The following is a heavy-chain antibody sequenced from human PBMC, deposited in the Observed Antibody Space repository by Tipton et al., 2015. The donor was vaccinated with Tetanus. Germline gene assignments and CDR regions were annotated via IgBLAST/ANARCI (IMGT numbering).Heavy chain of an antibody. CDR1: GGSISSDY. D-gene: IGHD1-14*01. Sequence: LRLSCAVSGGSISSDYWSWIRQPAGKGLEWIGRIYTSGSTNYNPSLKSRVTTSVDTSKNQFSLKLSSVTAADTAIYYCARDGQPGYYYGMDVWGQGTTVTVSS. J-gene: IGHJ6*02. V-gene: IGHV4-4*07. CDR2: IYTSGST. CDR3: ARDGQPGYYYGMDV.